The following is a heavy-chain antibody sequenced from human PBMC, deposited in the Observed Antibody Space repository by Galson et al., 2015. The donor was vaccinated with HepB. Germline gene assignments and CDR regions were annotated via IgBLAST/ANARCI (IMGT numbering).Heavy chain of an antibody. J-gene: IGHJ4*02. CDR3: ARLAYCGGDCSRVLGY. CDR1: GYSFTSYR. Sequence: QSGAEVKKPGESLKISCKGSGYSFTSYRIGWVRQMPGKGLEWMGIIYPGDSDTRYSPSFQGQVTISADKSISTAYLQWSSLKASDTAMYYCARLAYCGGDCSRVLGYWGQGTLVTVSS. V-gene: IGHV5-51*01. CDR2: IYPGDSDT. D-gene: IGHD2-21*02.